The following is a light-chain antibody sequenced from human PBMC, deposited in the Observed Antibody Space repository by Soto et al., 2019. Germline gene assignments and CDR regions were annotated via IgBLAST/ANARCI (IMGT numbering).Light chain of an antibody. J-gene: IGLJ1*01. V-gene: IGLV1-36*01. Sequence: QPVLTQPPSVSGAPRQRVTISCSGSSSNIGSNAVNWYQQFPGKAPKLLIYYDDLVASGVSARFSGSKSGTSASLAISGLQSEDEADYYCAAWDDSTKSHVFGTGTKLTVL. CDR1: SSNIGSNA. CDR2: YDD. CDR3: AAWDDSTKSHV.